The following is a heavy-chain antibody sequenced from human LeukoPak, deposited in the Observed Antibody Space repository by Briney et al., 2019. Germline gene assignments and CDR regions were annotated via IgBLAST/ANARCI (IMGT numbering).Heavy chain of an antibody. V-gene: IGHV4-59*01. CDR1: GGSISSYY. CDR2: IYYSGST. J-gene: IGHJ4*02. CDR3: ARVGPLRYFDY. D-gene: IGHD3-9*01. Sequence: SETLSLTCTVSGGSISSYYWSWIRQPPGKGLEWIGYIYYSGSTNYNPSLKSRVTISVDTSKNQFSLKLRSVTAADTAVYYCARVGPLRYFDYWGQGTLVTVSS.